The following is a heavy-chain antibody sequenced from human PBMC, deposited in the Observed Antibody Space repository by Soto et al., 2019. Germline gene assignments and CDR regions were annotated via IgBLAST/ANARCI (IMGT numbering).Heavy chain of an antibody. Sequence: SETLSLTCAVYGGSFSGYYWSWIRQPPGKGLEWIGEINHSGSTNYNPSLKSRVTISVDTSKNQFSLKLSSVTAADMAVYYCARGPLIVVPAAKPYCSGGSCQPMDYWGQGTLVTVSS. D-gene: IGHD2-15*01. CDR1: GGSFSGYY. J-gene: IGHJ4*02. V-gene: IGHV4-34*01. CDR3: ARGPLIVVPAAKPYCSGGSCQPMDY. CDR2: INHSGST.